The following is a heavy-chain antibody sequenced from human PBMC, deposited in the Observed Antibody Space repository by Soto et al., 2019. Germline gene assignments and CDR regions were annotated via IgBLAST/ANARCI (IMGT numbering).Heavy chain of an antibody. V-gene: IGHV3-30*19. CDR1: GFTFRSYV. D-gene: IGHD3-16*01. J-gene: IGHJ4*02. CDR3: ARWGTTGGLDV. CDR2: TSYDGSNK. Sequence: QVQLVESGGGVVQPGTSLRLSCVGSGFTFRSYVIHWVRQAPGKGLEWVALTSYDGSNKYYDDSVKGRFTISRDNSRNTVELQRDSLRLEDTALYYCARWGTTGGLDVWGQGTLVSVSS.